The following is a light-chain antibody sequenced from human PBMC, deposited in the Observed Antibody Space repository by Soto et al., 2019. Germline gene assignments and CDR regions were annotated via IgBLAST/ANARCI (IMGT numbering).Light chain of an antibody. CDR3: SSQTASATVL. CDR1: SSDVGAYNF. J-gene: IGLJ2*01. CDR2: EVS. V-gene: IGLV2-14*01. Sequence: QSVLTQPASVSGSPGQSITISCTGTSSDVGAYNFVSWYQQFPGKAPKLMIYEVSNRPSGVSDRFSGSKSDNTASLIISGLRPEDEADYYCSSQTASATVLFGGGTKVTVL.